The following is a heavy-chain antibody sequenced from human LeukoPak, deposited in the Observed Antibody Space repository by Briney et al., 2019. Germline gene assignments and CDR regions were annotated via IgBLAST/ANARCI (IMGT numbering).Heavy chain of an antibody. Sequence: SETLSLTCSVSGYSISSGYYWGWIRQPPGKGLEWIGNIYHGGSTYYNSSLKSRVTMSVDTSKNQFSLQLSFVTAADTAVYYCARYSSSGKGDYWGQGTLVTVSS. D-gene: IGHD6-13*01. CDR1: GYSISSGYY. CDR2: IYHGGST. V-gene: IGHV4-38-2*01. CDR3: ARYSSSGKGDY. J-gene: IGHJ4*02.